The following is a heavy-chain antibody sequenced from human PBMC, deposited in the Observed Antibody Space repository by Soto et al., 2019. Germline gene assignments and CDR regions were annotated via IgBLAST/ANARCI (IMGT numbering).Heavy chain of an antibody. CDR1: GYTFTSYY. D-gene: IGHD5-12*01. CDR2: INPSGGST. V-gene: IGHV1-46*01. Sequence: QVQLVQSGAEVKKPGASVKVSCKASGYTFTSYYMHWVRQAPGQGLEWMGIINPSGGSTSYAQKFQGGVTMTRDTSTSTVYMELSSLRSEDTAVYYCAREDGYNSAHYYYYGMDVWGQGTTVTVSS. J-gene: IGHJ6*02. CDR3: AREDGYNSAHYYYYGMDV.